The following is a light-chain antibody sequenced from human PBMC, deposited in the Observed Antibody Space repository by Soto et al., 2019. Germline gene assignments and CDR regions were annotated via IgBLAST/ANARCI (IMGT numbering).Light chain of an antibody. CDR3: CSYTSSRTYV. V-gene: IGLV2-14*01. CDR2: EVT. Sequence: QSVLTQPASVSGSPGQSITISCTGTSSDVGAYIYVSWYQHHPGKAPKVMIYEVTNRPSGVSDRFSGSKSGNTASLTISGLQAEDEADYYCCSYTSSRTYVFGPGTKVNVL. CDR1: SSDVGAYIY. J-gene: IGLJ1*01.